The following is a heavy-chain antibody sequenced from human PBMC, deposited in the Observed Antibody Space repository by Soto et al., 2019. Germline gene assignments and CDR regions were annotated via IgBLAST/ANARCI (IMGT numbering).Heavy chain of an antibody. J-gene: IGHJ6*02. CDR3: ARQSPTPGYYYFSYGMDV. V-gene: IGHV5-51*01. CDR2: IYPGDSDT. CDR1: GYIFTLYW. D-gene: IGHD4-17*01. Sequence: PGESLKISCKASGYIFTLYWIGWVRQMPGKGLEWMGIIYPGDSDTRYSPPFQGQVTISADKSISTASLQWSSLKASDTAVYYCARQSPTPGYYYFSYGMDVWGQGTTVTVSS.